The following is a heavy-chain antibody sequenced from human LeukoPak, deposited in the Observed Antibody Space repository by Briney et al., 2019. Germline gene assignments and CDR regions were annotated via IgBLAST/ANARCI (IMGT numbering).Heavy chain of an antibody. D-gene: IGHD1-1*01. J-gene: IGHJ4*02. V-gene: IGHV3-49*03. CDR3: TRDRGAYNLYDY. CDR1: GFTFGDCA. Sequence: GGSLRLSCTASGFTFGDCAMSWIRQAPGKGLEWVGFIRSKAYGETADYAASVKGRFTISRDDSKAIAYLQMNSLKTEDTAVYHCTRDRGAYNLYDYWGQGTLVTVSS. CDR2: IRSKAYGETA.